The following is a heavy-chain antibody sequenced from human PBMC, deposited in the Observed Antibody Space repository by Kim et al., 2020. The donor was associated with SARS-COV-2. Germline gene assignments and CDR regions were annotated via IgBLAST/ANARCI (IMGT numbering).Heavy chain of an antibody. J-gene: IGHJ5*02. V-gene: IGHV3-30*07. CDR3: AREGEALTGGFDP. Sequence: YACTVKGRFTTTRDNSKNPLYLKRTSLRAEDTAVYYCAREGEALTGGFDPWGQGTLVTVSS. D-gene: IGHD1-20*01.